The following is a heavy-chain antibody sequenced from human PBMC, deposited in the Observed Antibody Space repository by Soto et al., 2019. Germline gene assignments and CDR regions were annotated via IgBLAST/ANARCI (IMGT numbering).Heavy chain of an antibody. Sequence: ASVKVSCKASGGTFSSYAISWVRQAPGQGLEWMGWINPNSGGTNYAQKFQGWVTMTRDTSISTAYMELSRLRSDDTAVYYCALSFTLSDAFDIWGQGTMVTVS. J-gene: IGHJ3*02. CDR3: ALSFTLSDAFDI. CDR2: INPNSGGT. CDR1: GGTFSSYA. V-gene: IGHV1-2*04.